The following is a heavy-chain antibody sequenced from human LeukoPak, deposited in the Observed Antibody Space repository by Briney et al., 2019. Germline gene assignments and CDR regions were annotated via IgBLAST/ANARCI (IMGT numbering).Heavy chain of an antibody. CDR1: GGSISSSSYY. D-gene: IGHD3-3*02. J-gene: IGHJ4*02. V-gene: IGHV4-39*01. Sequence: PSETLSLTCTVSGGSISSSSYYWGWIRQPPGKGLEWIGSIYYSGSTYYNPSLKSRVTISVDTSKNQFSLKLSSVTAADTAVYYCARHGESGKSLSIDYWGQGTLVTVSS. CDR2: IYYSGST. CDR3: ARHGESGKSLSIDY.